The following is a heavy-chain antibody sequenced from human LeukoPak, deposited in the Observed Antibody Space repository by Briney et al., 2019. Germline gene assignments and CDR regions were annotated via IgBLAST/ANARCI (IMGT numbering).Heavy chain of an antibody. CDR3: AKFAGTTVTTGRGSFDI. V-gene: IGHV5-51*01. CDR1: GYTFTSFW. Sequence: GESLKISCKGSGYTFTSFWIGWVRQLSGKGLEWMGIIYPGDSDTRYSPSSQGQVTISVDKSISTAYLQWSSLEASDTAMYYCAKFAGTTVTTGRGSFDIWGQGTMVTVSS. D-gene: IGHD4-17*01. J-gene: IGHJ3*02. CDR2: IYPGDSDT.